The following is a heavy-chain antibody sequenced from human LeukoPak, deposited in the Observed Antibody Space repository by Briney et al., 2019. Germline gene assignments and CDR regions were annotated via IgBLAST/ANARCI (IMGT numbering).Heavy chain of an antibody. CDR1: GFTFSNYW. CDR3: AKGVVVAPDVTPFDY. CDR2: ISGRGASK. V-gene: IGHV3-23*01. D-gene: IGHD2-2*01. J-gene: IGHJ4*02. Sequence: GGSLRLSCAASGFTFSNYWMSWVRQAPGKGLEWVSGISGRGASKYYADSVKGRFTISRDNSKNTLYLQMNSLRAEDTAVYYCAKGVVVAPDVTPFDYWGQGTLVTVSS.